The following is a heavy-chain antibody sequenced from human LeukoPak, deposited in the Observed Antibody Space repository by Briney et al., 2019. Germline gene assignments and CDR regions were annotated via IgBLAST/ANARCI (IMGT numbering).Heavy chain of an antibody. V-gene: IGHV1-8*02. CDR1: GYTFTSYG. J-gene: IGHJ4*02. D-gene: IGHD2/OR15-2a*01. CDR2: MNPNSGNT. Sequence: ASVKVSCKASGYTFTSYGISWVRQAPGQGLEWMGWMNPNSGNTGYAQKFQGRVTMTRNTSISTAYMELSSLRSEDTAVYYCARGVLWSSTFSYWGQGTLVTVSS. CDR3: ARGVLWSSTFSY.